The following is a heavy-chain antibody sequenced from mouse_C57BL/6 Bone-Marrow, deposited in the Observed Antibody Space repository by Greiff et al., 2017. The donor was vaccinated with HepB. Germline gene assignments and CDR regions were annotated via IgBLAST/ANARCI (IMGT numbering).Heavy chain of an antibody. J-gene: IGHJ1*03. D-gene: IGHD2-4*01. CDR3: ARRKDDYDGDWYFDV. CDR1: GFTFSDYG. V-gene: IGHV5-15*01. CDR2: ISNLAYSI. Sequence: EVQGVESGGGLVQPGGSLKLSCAASGFTFSDYGMAWVRQAPRKGPEWVAFISNLAYSIYYADTVTGRFTISRENAKNTLYLEMSSLRSEDTAMYYCARRKDDYDGDWYFDVWGTGTTVTVSS.